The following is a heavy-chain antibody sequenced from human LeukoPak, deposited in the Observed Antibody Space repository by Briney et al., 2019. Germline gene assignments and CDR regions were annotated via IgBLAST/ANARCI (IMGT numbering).Heavy chain of an antibody. CDR1: GYTFTSYD. D-gene: IGHD6-13*01. V-gene: IGHV1-18*01. CDR3: ARAPAAGEGWWFDP. Sequence: GASVKVSCKASGYTFTSYDINWVRQAPGQGLEWMGWISAYNGNTNYAQKLQGRVTMTTDASTSTAYMELRSLRSDDTAVYYCARAPAAGEGWWFDPWGQGTLVTVSS. CDR2: ISAYNGNT. J-gene: IGHJ5*02.